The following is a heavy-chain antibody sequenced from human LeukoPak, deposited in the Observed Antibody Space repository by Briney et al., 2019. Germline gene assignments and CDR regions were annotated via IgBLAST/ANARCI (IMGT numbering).Heavy chain of an antibody. D-gene: IGHD6-13*01. CDR1: GFIFGDHY. Sequence: GGSLRLSCVASGFIFGDHYMDWVRQAPGKGLEWVSYISSGSTIIHYADSVKGRFTISRDDAKNSPYLQMNSLRAEDTAVYYCAKVPRQHDNWFDPWGQGTLVTVSS. V-gene: IGHV3-48*01. CDR3: AKVPRQHDNWFDP. CDR2: ISSGSTII. J-gene: IGHJ5*02.